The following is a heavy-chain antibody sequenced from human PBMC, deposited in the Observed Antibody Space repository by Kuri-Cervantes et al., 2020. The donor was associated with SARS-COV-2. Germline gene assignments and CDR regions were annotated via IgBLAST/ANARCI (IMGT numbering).Heavy chain of an antibody. J-gene: IGHJ6*02. CDR1: GFTFSSYG. CDR2: ISYDGSNK. D-gene: IGHD3-10*01. CDR3: AKNMVRGVTTDV. V-gene: IGHV3-30*18. Sequence: LSLTCAASGFTFSSYGMHWVRQAPGKGLEWVAVISYDGSNKYYADSVKGRFTISRGNSKNTLYLQMNSLRAEDTAVYYCAKNMVRGVTTDVWGQGTTVTVSS.